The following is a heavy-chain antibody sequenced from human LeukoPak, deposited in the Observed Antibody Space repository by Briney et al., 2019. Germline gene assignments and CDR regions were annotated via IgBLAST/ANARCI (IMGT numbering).Heavy chain of an antibody. Sequence: GGSLRLSXAASAFTFSSYWMSWVRQAPGKGLEWVANIKEDGSEQYYVDSLKGRFTISRDNAKNSLYLQMNSLRAEDTAVYYCVRDSYSRDLDYWGQGTLVTVSS. D-gene: IGHD3-22*01. CDR3: VRDSYSRDLDY. CDR1: AFTFSSYW. J-gene: IGHJ4*02. CDR2: IKEDGSEQ. V-gene: IGHV3-7*01.